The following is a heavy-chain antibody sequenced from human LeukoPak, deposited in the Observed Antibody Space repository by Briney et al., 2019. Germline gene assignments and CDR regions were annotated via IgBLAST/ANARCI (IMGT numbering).Heavy chain of an antibody. CDR3: ARVLQQLVRPGRSLYYYSGMDV. V-gene: IGHV4-59*01. CDR2: IYYSGST. J-gene: IGHJ6*02. CDR1: GGSISSYY. Sequence: SETLSLTCTVSGGSISSYYWSWIRQPPGKGLEWIGYIYYSGSTNYNPSLKSRVTISVDTSKNQFSLKLSSVTAADTAVYYCARVLQQLVRPGRSLYYYSGMDVWGQGTTVTVSS. D-gene: IGHD6-13*01.